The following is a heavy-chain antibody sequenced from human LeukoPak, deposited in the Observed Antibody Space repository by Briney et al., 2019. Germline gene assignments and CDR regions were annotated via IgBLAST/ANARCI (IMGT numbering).Heavy chain of an antibody. CDR1: GFTFSDYY. CDR3: ARDLSTIFRRGDTFDI. J-gene: IGHJ3*02. D-gene: IGHD3-9*01. Sequence: PGGSLRLSCAASGFTFSDYYMSWIRQAPGKGLEWVSYISSSGSTVYYAASVKGRFTISRENAKNSLYLQMNSLSAEDTAVYYCARDLSTIFRRGDTFDIWGQETMVTVSS. CDR2: ISSSGSTV. V-gene: IGHV3-11*01.